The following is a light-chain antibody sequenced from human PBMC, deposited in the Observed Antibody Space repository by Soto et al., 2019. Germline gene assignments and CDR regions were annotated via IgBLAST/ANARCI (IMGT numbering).Light chain of an antibody. CDR1: QDISNC. Sequence: DIQLTQSPSFLSASVGDRVTITCRASQDISNCLAWYQQKPGKAPKLLIYAASTLQSGVPSRFSGSGSGTEFTLTISSLQPEDFAIYYCQQLARYPTATFGGGTKVDI. CDR3: QQLARYPTAT. CDR2: AAS. V-gene: IGKV1-9*01. J-gene: IGKJ4*01.